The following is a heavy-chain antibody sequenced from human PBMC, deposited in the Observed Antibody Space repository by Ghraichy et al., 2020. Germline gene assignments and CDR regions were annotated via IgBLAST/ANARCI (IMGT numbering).Heavy chain of an antibody. V-gene: IGHV3-11*01. D-gene: IGHD2-21*02. CDR2: ISSSGSTI. CDR3: ASYAYCGGDCYSQRGYFDL. CDR1: GFTFSDYY. J-gene: IGHJ2*01. Sequence: LSLTCAASGFTFSDYYMSWIRQAPGKGLEWVSYISSSGSTIYYADSVKGRFTISRDNAKNSLYLQMNSLRAEDTAVYYCASYAYCGGDCYSQRGYFDLWGRGTLVTVSS.